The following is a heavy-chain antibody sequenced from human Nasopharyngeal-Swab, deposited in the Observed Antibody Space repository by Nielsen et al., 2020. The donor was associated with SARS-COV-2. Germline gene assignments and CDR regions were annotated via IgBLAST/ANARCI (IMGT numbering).Heavy chain of an antibody. CDR1: GFTFSTYD. Sequence: GGSLRLSCAASGFTFSTYDVTWVRQAPGKGLEWVPTIIGRSGKVYYADSVEGRFTISRDDSTNTLFVQMDSLRAEDTAVYYCAKQYSRSDYIYYYGMDVWGHGTAVTVSS. CDR2: IIGRSGKV. D-gene: IGHD6-6*01. V-gene: IGHV3-23*01. CDR3: AKQYSRSDYIYYYGMDV. J-gene: IGHJ6*02.